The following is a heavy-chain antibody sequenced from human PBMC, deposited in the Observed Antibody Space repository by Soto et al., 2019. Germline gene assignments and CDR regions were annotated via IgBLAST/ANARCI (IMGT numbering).Heavy chain of an antibody. D-gene: IGHD4-17*01. CDR2: IYWNDDE. CDR1: GFSLSTNGVG. J-gene: IGHJ4*02. Sequence: QITLKESGPTLVKPTQTLTLTCTFSGFSLSTNGVGVGWIRQPPGKALPCLALIYWNDDERYSPSLKSRLTITKDTYKNQVDLTMINMDPVDTATYYCAPRADYVDLTRFDYWGQGTLVTVSS. CDR3: APRADYVDLTRFDY. V-gene: IGHV2-5*01.